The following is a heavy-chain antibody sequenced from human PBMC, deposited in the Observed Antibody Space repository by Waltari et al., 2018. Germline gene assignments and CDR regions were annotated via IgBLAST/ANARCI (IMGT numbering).Heavy chain of an antibody. CDR2: VDPEDGEA. D-gene: IGHD1-26*01. J-gene: IGHJ3*01. V-gene: IGHV1-69-2*01. CDR1: AFTLTNSY. Sequence: VLLLQSGAAVQKPGTTVKISCQVSAFTLTNSYIHWVQQAPGKGLHWMGLVDPEDGEAIYSENFQGRVTMTADTSTDTVYMQLSSLTSDDTAIYYCATGLEDSDSASRPFDVWGQGTMVTVS. CDR3: ATGLEDSDSASRPFDV.